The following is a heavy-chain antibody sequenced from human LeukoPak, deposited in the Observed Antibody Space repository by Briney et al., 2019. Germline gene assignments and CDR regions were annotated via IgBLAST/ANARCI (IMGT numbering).Heavy chain of an antibody. CDR2: ISYDGSNK. D-gene: IGHD3-16*01. CDR3: AREPFPRGAYNWFDP. Sequence: GGSLRLSCAASGFTFSSYAMHWVRQAPGKGLEWVAVISYDGSNKYYADSVKGRFTISRDNSKNTLYLQMNSLRAEDTAVYYCAREPFPRGAYNWFDPWGQGTLVTVSS. CDR1: GFTFSSYA. V-gene: IGHV3-30*04. J-gene: IGHJ5*02.